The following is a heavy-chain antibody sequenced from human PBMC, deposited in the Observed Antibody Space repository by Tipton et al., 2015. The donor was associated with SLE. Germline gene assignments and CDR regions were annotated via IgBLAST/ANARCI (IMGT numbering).Heavy chain of an antibody. J-gene: IGHJ3*02. CDR1: GGSISSGGYY. CDR3: ARDQGGSGFDAFDI. D-gene: IGHD2-15*01. CDR2: TYYSGST. V-gene: IGHV4-61*08. Sequence: TLSLTCNVSGGSISSGGYYWSWIRQHPGKGLEWIGYTYYSGSTNYNPSLKSRVTISVDTSKNQFSLKLSSVTAADTAVYYCARDQGGSGFDAFDIWGQGTMVTVSS.